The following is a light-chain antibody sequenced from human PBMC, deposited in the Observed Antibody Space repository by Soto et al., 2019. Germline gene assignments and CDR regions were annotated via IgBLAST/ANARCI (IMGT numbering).Light chain of an antibody. V-gene: IGKV1-5*01. Sequence: DIQMTQSPSTLSASLVDRFTITCRASQSISSWLAWYQQKPGKAPKLLIYDASSLESGVPSRFSGSGSGTEFTLTISSLQPDDFATYYCQQYNSQWTFGQGTKVDIK. CDR1: QSISSW. CDR2: DAS. J-gene: IGKJ1*01. CDR3: QQYNSQWT.